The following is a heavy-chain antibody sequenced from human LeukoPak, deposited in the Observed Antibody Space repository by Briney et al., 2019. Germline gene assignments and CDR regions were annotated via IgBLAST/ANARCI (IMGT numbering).Heavy chain of an antibody. J-gene: IGHJ4*02. CDR3: ARDRGRYSGYDSNY. V-gene: IGHV3-33*01. D-gene: IGHD5-12*01. CDR2: IWYDGSNK. Sequence: PGGSLRLSCAASGFNFSSYGMHWVRQAPGKGLEWVAVIWYDGSNKYYADSVKGRFTISRDNSKNTLYLQMDSLRAEDTAVYYCARDRGRYSGYDSNYWGQGTLVTVSS. CDR1: GFNFSSYG.